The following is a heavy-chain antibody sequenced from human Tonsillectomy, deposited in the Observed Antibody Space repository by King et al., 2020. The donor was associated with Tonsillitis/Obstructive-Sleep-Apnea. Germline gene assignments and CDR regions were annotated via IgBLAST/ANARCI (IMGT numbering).Heavy chain of an antibody. V-gene: IGHV1-24*01. Sequence: VQLVESGAEVKKPGASVKVSCKVSGYSLSELSMHWVRQAPGKGLEWMGGFDPEDGETIYAQKFQGRVTMTEETSTDIVYMERSSLISDDTAVYYCATSSESYLERYDCDYWGQGTLVTVSS. CDR3: ATSSESYLERYDCDY. J-gene: IGHJ4*02. D-gene: IGHD1-26*01. CDR2: FDPEDGET. CDR1: GYSLSELS.